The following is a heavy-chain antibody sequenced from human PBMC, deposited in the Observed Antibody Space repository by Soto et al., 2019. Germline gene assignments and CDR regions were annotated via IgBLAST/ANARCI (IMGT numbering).Heavy chain of an antibody. CDR3: SKSTYYYDSSGYYAFNFAY. D-gene: IGHD3-22*01. CDR2: INEDGSKK. V-gene: IGHV3-7*03. CDR1: GFPFSIYW. J-gene: IGHJ4*02. Sequence: GGSLRLSCAASGFPFSIYWMMWVRQAPGKGLEWVANINEDGSKKHHIDSARGRFTISRDNAKNSLYLQLNSLRAEDTAVFYCSKSTYYYDSSGYYAFNFAYWGQGTLVTVSS.